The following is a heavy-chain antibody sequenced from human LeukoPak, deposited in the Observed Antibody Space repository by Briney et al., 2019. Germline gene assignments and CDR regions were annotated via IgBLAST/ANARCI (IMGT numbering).Heavy chain of an antibody. CDR2: ISGSGDIT. Sequence: GGSLRLSCAASGFTFNNYAMTWVRQAPGKGLEWVSGISGSGDITYYADSVRGRFTISRDNSKNTLYLQMNSLRAEDTAVYYCAKEYGSGSYYTFFFDYWGQGTLVTVSS. CDR1: GFTFNNYA. V-gene: IGHV3-23*01. CDR3: AKEYGSGSYYTFFFDY. D-gene: IGHD3-10*01. J-gene: IGHJ4*02.